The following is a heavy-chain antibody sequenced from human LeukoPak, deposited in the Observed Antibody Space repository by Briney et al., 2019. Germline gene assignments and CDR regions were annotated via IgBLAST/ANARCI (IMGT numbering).Heavy chain of an antibody. CDR1: GFTFSIYW. D-gene: IGHD5-18*01. Sequence: GGTLRLSCAASGFTFSIYWMHCVRQAPGKGLVWGSRINKDGSYTSYADSVKGRFTISRDNAENTLYLQMNSLRAEDTAVYYCARNLVDTTMDYWGQGTLVTVSS. CDR2: INKDGSYT. CDR3: ARNLVDTTMDY. V-gene: IGHV3-74*01. J-gene: IGHJ4*02.